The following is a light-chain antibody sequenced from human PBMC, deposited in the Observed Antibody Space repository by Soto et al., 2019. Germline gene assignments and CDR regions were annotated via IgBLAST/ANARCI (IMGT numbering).Light chain of an antibody. CDR3: SSYTSSNTLV. CDR2: DVS. Sequence: QSVLTQPASVSGSPGQSITISCTGTSFDVGGYYYVSWYQQQPGKAPKVLIYDVSDRPSGVSDRFSGSKSGITASLTISGLQAEDEADYYCSSYTSSNTLVFGGGTKLTVL. J-gene: IGLJ2*01. CDR1: SFDVGGYYY. V-gene: IGLV2-14*01.